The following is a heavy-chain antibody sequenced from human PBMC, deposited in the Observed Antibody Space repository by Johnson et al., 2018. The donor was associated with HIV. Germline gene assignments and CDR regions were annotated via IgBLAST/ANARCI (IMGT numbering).Heavy chain of an antibody. J-gene: IGHJ3*02. Sequence: VQLVESGGGLVQPGGSLRLSCAASGFTFSSYWMSWVRQAPGKGLEWVANINEDGSEKYYVDSVKGRFTISRDNAKNSLYLQKNSLRAEDTAVYYCATEIRVGATRGNAFDIWGQGTMVTVSS. CDR2: INEDGSEK. CDR1: GFTFSSYW. D-gene: IGHD1-26*01. CDR3: ATEIRVGATRGNAFDI. V-gene: IGHV3-7*05.